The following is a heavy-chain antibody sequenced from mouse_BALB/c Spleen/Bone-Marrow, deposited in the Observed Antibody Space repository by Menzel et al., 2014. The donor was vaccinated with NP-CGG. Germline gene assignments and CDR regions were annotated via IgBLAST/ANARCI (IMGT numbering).Heavy chain of an antibody. CDR3: ARLGYYGWFAY. Sequence: EVKLVESGGGLVQPGGSLKLSCAASGFDFSRYWMSWVRQAPGKGLQWIGEINPESNTINYTPSLKDKFIISRDNAKNTLYLQMSKVRSEDTALYCCARLGYYGWFAYWGHGTLVTVSA. CDR2: INPESNTI. D-gene: IGHD2-3*01. J-gene: IGHJ3*01. V-gene: IGHV4-1*02. CDR1: GFDFSRYW.